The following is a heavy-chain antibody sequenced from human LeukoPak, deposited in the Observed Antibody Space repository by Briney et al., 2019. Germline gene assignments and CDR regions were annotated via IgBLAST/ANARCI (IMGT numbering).Heavy chain of an antibody. CDR1: GYTFTSYA. CDR2: INTNTGNP. D-gene: IGHD6-19*01. J-gene: IGHJ5*02. V-gene: IGHV7-4-1*02. Sequence: GASVKVSCKASGYTFTSYAMNWVRQAPGQGLEWKGWINTNTGNPTYAQGFTGRFVFSLDTSVSTAYLQISSLKAEDTAVYYCARVPPQWLLRGWFDPWGQGTLVTVSS. CDR3: ARVPPQWLLRGWFDP.